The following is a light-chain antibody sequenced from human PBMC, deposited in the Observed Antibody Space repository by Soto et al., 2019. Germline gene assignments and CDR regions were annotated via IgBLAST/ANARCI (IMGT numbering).Light chain of an antibody. Sequence: QSVLTQPASVSWSPGQSITISWTGTSSDVGNYNLVSWYQHHPDKAPKLMIYEVTRRPSGVSNRFSGSKSGNTASLTISGLHAEDEADYYCCSYADNNILFGGGTKVTVL. J-gene: IGLJ3*02. CDR2: EVT. CDR1: SSDVGNYNL. CDR3: CSYADNNIL. V-gene: IGLV2-23*02.